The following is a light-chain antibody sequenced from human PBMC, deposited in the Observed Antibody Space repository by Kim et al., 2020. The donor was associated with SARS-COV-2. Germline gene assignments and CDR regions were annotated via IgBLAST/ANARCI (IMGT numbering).Light chain of an antibody. V-gene: IGKV3-20*01. CDR2: GAS. CDR1: QSVSSSY. Sequence: EIVLTQSPGTLSLSPGERATLPCRASQSVSSSYLGWYQQKPGQAPRLLLYGASSRATGIPDRFSGSGSGTDFTLTISRLEPEDSAVYYCQQYHSPPYTFGQGTKLEIK. J-gene: IGKJ2*01. CDR3: QQYHSPPYT.